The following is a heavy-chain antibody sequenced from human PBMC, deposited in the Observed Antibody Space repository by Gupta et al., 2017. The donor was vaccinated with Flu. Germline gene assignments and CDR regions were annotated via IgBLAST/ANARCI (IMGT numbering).Heavy chain of an antibody. CDR2: IRPSGDNT. V-gene: IGHV1-46*01. CDR1: GNTFSRHY. Sequence: QVQLEQSGAEVKKPGSSVRISCQSSGNTFSRHYVHWARQAPGQGLEWMGMIRPSGDNTSNARNFQGRVTRTRDTSTNTAYMEVDSLRSEDTAVYDGAIPCTNDGCPLHLLGHWGQGSLGTV. J-gene: IGHJ4*02. CDR3: AIPCTNDGCPLHLLGH. D-gene: IGHD2-8*01.